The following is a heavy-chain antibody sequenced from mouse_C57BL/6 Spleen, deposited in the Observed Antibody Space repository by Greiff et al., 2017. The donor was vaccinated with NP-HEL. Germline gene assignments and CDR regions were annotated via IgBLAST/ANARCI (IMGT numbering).Heavy chain of an antibody. CDR3: ARSGYEAMDY. CDR1: GYSFTGYY. J-gene: IGHJ4*01. D-gene: IGHD3-2*02. V-gene: IGHV1-43*01. CDR2: INPSTGGT. Sequence: VQLQQSGPELVKPGASVKISCKASGYSFTGYYMHWVKQSSEKSLEWIGEINPSTGGTSYNQKFKGKATLTVDKSSSTAYMQLKSLTSEDSAVYYWARSGYEAMDYWGQGTSVTVSS.